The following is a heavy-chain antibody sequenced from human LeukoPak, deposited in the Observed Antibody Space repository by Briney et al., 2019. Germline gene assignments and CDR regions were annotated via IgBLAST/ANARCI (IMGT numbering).Heavy chain of an antibody. V-gene: IGHV4-39*01. CDR2: IYYSGST. Sequence: SETLSLTCTVSGGSISSSSYYWGWIRQPPGKGLEWIGSIYYSGSTYYNPSLKSRVTISVDTSKNQFSLKLSSVTAADTAVYYCAIRVRLGCSSTSCYPGGYYFDYWGQGTLVTVSS. D-gene: IGHD2-2*01. CDR1: GGSISSSSYY. J-gene: IGHJ4*02. CDR3: AIRVRLGCSSTSCYPGGYYFDY.